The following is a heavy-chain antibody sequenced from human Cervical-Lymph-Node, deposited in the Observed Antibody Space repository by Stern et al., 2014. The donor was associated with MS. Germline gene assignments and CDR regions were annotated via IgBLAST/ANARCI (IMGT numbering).Heavy chain of an antibody. V-gene: IGHV4-31*03. CDR1: GGSINSDGYY. Sequence: QVQLGQSGPGLVKPSQTLSLTCTVSGGSINSDGYYWGWIRQHPGKGLEWIGYIYYSGNTYYNPSLKSRVTMSVDTSRNQFSLKLNSVTAADTAVYYCAREVPYGGSDYWGQGILVTVSS. J-gene: IGHJ4*02. D-gene: IGHD4-23*01. CDR2: IYYSGNT. CDR3: AREVPYGGSDY.